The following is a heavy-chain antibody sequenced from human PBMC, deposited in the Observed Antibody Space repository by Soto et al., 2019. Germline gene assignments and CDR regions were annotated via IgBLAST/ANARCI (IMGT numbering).Heavy chain of an antibody. J-gene: IGHJ4*02. Sequence: PSETLSLTCTVSGGSVSSGSYYWSWIRQPPGKGLEWIGYIYYSGSTNYNPSLKSRVTISVDTSKNQFSLKLSSVTAADTAVYYCARNGRYGDYVSYWGQGTLVTVSS. CDR2: IYYSGST. D-gene: IGHD4-17*01. CDR1: GGSVSSGSYY. CDR3: ARNGRYGDYVSY. V-gene: IGHV4-61*01.